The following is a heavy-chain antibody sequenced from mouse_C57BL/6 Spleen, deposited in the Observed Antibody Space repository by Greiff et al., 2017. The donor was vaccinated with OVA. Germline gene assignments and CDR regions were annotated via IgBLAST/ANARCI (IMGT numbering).Heavy chain of an antibody. V-gene: IGHV5-4*01. D-gene: IGHD1-1*01. CDR2: ISDGGSYT. Sequence: DVMLVESGGGLVKPGGSLKLSCAASGFTFSSYAMSWVRQTPEKRLEWVATISDGGSYTYYPDNVKGRFTISRDNAKNNLYLQMSHLKSEDTAMYYCARDMVTTVVAGDAMDYWGQGTSVTVSS. J-gene: IGHJ4*01. CDR1: GFTFSSYA. CDR3: ARDMVTTVVAGDAMDY.